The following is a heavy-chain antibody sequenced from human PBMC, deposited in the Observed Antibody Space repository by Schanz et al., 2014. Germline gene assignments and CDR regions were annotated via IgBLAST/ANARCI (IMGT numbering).Heavy chain of an antibody. Sequence: EVQLLESGGGLVRPGGSLRLSCTASRIIFGTYSMNWIRQTPKGLEWVSSINSRSNFIYYADSVKGRFTISRDNSKNTLYLQMNSLRAEDTAIYFCAKDAAYYDSVIFPDHWGQGTLVTVSS. J-gene: IGHJ4*02. CDR2: INSRSNFI. CDR3: AKDAAYYDSVIFPDH. CDR1: RIIFGTYS. V-gene: IGHV3-21*04. D-gene: IGHD3-22*01.